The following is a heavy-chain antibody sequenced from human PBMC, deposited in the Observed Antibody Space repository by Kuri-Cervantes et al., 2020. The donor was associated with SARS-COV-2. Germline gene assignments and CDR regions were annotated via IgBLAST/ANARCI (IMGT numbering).Heavy chain of an antibody. Sequence: SVKVSCKASGGTFSSYAISWMRQAPGQGLEWMGGIIPIFGTANYAQKFQGRVTITADESTSTAYMELSSLRSEDTAVYYCAREFMVRGVTHDAFDIWGQGTMVTVSS. CDR3: AREFMVRGVTHDAFDI. CDR2: IIPIFGTA. J-gene: IGHJ3*02. D-gene: IGHD3-10*01. CDR1: GGTFSSYA. V-gene: IGHV1-69*13.